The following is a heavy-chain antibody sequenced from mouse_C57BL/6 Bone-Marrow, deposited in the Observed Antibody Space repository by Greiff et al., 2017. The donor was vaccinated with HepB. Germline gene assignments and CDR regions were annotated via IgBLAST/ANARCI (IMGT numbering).Heavy chain of an antibody. CDR3: ARGPVVATDYFDY. D-gene: IGHD1-1*01. V-gene: IGHV5-4*03. CDR1: GFTFSSYA. J-gene: IGHJ2*01. Sequence: EVKLMESGGGLVKPGGSLKLSCAASGFTFSSYAMSWVRQTPEKRLEWVATISDGGSYTYYPDNVKGRFTISRDNAKNNLYLQMSHLKSEDTAMYYCARGPVVATDYFDYWGQGTTLTVSS. CDR2: ISDGGSYT.